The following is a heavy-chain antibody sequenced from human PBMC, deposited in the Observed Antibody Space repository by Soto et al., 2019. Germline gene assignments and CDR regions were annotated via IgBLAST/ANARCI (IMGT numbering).Heavy chain of an antibody. D-gene: IGHD2-15*01. CDR3: ARGGGYDSFDF. V-gene: IGHV4-31*03. CDR1: GGSINTGGYF. CDR2: IASSGST. Sequence: PSETLSLTCTVPGGSINTGGYFWTWIRQHPGKGLEWIGYIASSGSTYYNPSLKGRLTIAADTSENQFSLRLTSVTAADTAVYYCARGGGYDSFDFWGQGIQVTVSS. J-gene: IGHJ4*02.